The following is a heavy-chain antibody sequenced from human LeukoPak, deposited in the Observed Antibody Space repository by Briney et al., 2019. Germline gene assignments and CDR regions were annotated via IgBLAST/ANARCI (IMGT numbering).Heavy chain of an antibody. J-gene: IGHJ4*02. D-gene: IGHD3-10*01. CDR3: ARGRRGYYFDY. Sequence: GGSLRLSCAASGFTFSNAWMNWVRQAPGKGLGWVANIKQDGSEKYYVDSVKGRFTISRDNAKNSLYLQMNSLRAEDTAVYYCARGRRGYYFDYWGQGTLVTVSS. CDR2: IKQDGSEK. V-gene: IGHV3-7*03. CDR1: GFTFSNAW.